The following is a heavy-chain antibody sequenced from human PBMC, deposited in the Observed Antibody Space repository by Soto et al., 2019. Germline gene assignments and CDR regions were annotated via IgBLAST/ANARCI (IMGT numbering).Heavy chain of an antibody. J-gene: IGHJ6*02. D-gene: IGHD3-10*01. CDR2: IYSGGST. V-gene: IGHV3-53*01. CDR3: ATESYGSGSYSYYYYGMDV. Sequence: GGSLRLSCAASGFTVSSNYMSWVRQAPGKGLEWVSVIYSGGSTYYADSVKGRFTISRDNSKNTLYLQMNSLRAEDTAVYYCATESYGSGSYSYYYYGMDVWGQGTTVTVS. CDR1: GFTVSSNY.